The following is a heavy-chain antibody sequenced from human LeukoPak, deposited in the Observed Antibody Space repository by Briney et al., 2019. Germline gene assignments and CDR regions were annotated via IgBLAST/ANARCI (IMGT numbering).Heavy chain of an antibody. CDR3: TTDNGKTELPLFAY. D-gene: IGHD1-26*01. J-gene: IGHJ4*02. V-gene: IGHV3-15*01. CDR1: GFTFSSYE. Sequence: PGGSLRLSCAASGFTFSSYEMNWVRQAPGKGLEWVGRVKRKSDGGTTDYAAPVKGRFTISRDDSKSTLYLQMDSLKNEDTAAYYCTTDNGKTELPLFAYWGQGTLVTVSS. CDR2: VKRKSDGGTT.